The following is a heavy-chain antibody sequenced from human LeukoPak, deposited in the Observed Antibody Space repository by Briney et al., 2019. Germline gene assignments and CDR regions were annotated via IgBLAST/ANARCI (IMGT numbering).Heavy chain of an antibody. V-gene: IGHV4-38-2*02. CDR1: GYSISSGYY. CDR2: IYHSGST. CDR3: ARSPPSPLYDSSGYYYAHSFDY. Sequence: KPSETLSLTCTVSGYSISSGYYWGWIRQPPGKGLEWVGSIYHSGSTYHNPSLKSRVTISVDTSKNQFSLKLSSVTAADTAVYYCARSPPSPLYDSSGYYYAHSFDYWGQGTLVTVSS. D-gene: IGHD3-22*01. J-gene: IGHJ4*02.